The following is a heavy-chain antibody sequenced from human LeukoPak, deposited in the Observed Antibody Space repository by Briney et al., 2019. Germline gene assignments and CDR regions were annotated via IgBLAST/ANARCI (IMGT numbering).Heavy chain of an antibody. D-gene: IGHD2-15*01. V-gene: IGHV3-53*01. J-gene: IGHJ6*02. CDR1: GFIVSANY. CDR2: FYSGGAT. Sequence: GGSLRFSCAASGFIVSANYMSWVRQTPGKGLEWVSIFYSGGATFYVDSVKGRFTISRDNSKNMLYLQMNSLRAEDTAVYYCARGRGLDVWGQGTTVTVSS. CDR3: ARGRGLDV.